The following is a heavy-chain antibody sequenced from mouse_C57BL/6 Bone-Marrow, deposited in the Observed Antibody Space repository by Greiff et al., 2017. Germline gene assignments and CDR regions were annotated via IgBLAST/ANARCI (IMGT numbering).Heavy chain of an antibody. CDR1: GFNIKDDY. D-gene: IGHD2-3*01. CDR2: IDPENGDT. V-gene: IGHV14-4*01. CDR3: TRWLLAY. J-gene: IGHJ2*01. Sequence: VQLQQSGAELVRPGASVKLSCTASGFNIKDDYMHWVKQRPEQGLEWIGWIDPENGDTEYASKFQGKATITADTSSNTAYLQLSSLTAEDTAVYYCTRWLLAYWGQGTTLTVSS.